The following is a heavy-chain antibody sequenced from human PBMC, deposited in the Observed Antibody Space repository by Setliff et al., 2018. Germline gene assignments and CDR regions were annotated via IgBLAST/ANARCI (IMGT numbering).Heavy chain of an antibody. V-gene: IGHV4-61*02. CDR2: IYTTGNT. Sequence: SETLSLTCTVSGDSITSGSDYWNWIRQPAGKGLEWIGRIYTTGNTNYNPSLKSRVTISVDTSKKQFSLMLTSVTAADTAVYYCARHIWGAYMQLPHDVFDLWGQGKVVTVSS. CDR3: ARHIWGAYMQLPHDVFDL. D-gene: IGHD2-2*01. J-gene: IGHJ3*01. CDR1: GDSITSGSDY.